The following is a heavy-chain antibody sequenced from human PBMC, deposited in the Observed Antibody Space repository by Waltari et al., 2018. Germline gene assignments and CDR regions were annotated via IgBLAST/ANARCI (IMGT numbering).Heavy chain of an antibody. CDR1: GGHVSRSD. D-gene: IGHD3-10*01. CDR3: ASGGYGSGSYRAIDY. Sequence: QVQLVQSGAEVKKHGSAVKVSCKASGGHVSRSDSSRVRQAPGQGLGWRGGIVPIFVTANYAQKFQGRVTITADESTSTAYMELSSLRSEDTAVYYCASGGYGSGSYRAIDYWGQGTLVTVSS. V-gene: IGHV1-69*01. CDR2: IVPIFVTA. J-gene: IGHJ4*02.